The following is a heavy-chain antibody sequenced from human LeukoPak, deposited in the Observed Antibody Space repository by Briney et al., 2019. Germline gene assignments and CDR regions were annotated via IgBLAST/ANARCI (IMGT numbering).Heavy chain of an antibody. CDR2: IWYDGSNK. J-gene: IGHJ5*02. Sequence: GGSLRLSCAASGFTFSSYGMHWVRQAPGKGLEWVAVIWYDGSNKYYADSVKGRFTISRDNSKNTLYLQMNSLRAVDTAVYYCASTGLIAAAASWLNWFDPWGQGTLVTVSS. CDR3: ASTGLIAAAASWLNWFDP. V-gene: IGHV3-33*01. D-gene: IGHD6-13*01. CDR1: GFTFSSYG.